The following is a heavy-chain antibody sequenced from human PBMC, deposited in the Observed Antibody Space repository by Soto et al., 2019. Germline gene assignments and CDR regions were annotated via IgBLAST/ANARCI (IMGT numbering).Heavy chain of an antibody. CDR1: GFTFRNHA. J-gene: IGHJ3*02. D-gene: IGHD2-15*01. CDR2: IAYDGSNA. V-gene: IGHV3-30-3*01. CDR3: ARGDREDILVVVGARPGEYGIDI. Sequence: QVQLVESGGGVVQPGGSLRLSCAASGFTFRNHAMHWVRQAPGKGLECLAVIAYDGSNAFYRDSLKGRFTVSRDNSKNTLYLHMDSLRSEDTGVYYCARGDREDILVVVGARPGEYGIDIW.